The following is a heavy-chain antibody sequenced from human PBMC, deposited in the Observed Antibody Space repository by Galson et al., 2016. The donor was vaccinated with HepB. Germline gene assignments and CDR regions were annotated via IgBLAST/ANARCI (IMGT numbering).Heavy chain of an antibody. CDR2: IKEDGSKT. CDR3: ERYGDEAGWNFQH. CDR1: GFTFSRFW. Sequence: SLRLSCAASGFTFSRFWMNWVRQAPGKGLEWVASIKEDGSKTSYVDSVKGRFTISRDNVENSLYLQMNSLRAEDTAVYYCERYGDEAGWNFQHWGQGTLVTVSS. D-gene: IGHD6-19*01. V-gene: IGHV3-7*03. J-gene: IGHJ1*01.